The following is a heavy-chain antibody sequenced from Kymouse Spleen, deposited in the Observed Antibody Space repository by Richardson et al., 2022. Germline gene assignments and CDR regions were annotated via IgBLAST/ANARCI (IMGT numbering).Heavy chain of an antibody. J-gene: IGHJ6*02. CDR1: GFTFSSYW. CDR2: INSDGSST. V-gene: IGHV3-74*01. D-gene: IGHD3-9*01. CDR3: ARDYDILTGYYNYYYYYGMDV. Sequence: EVQLVESGGGLVQPGGSLRLSCAASGFTFSSYWMHWVRQAPGKGLVWVSRINSDGSSTSYADSVKGRFTISRDNAKNTLYLQMNSLRAEDTAVYYCARDYDILTGYYNYYYYYGMDVWGQGTTVTVSS.